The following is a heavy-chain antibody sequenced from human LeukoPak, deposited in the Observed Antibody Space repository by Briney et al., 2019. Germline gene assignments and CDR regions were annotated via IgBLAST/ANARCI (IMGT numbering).Heavy chain of an antibody. CDR1: GFTFSNYE. V-gene: IGHV3-48*03. J-gene: IGHJ4*02. Sequence: PEGSLRLSCAASGFTFSNYEMNWVRQAPGKGLYWLSYISSSGSTIYYADSVKGRFTISRDNAKNSLFLQMHSLRAEDTAIYYCARVAYNYDLDYWGQGTLVTVSS. CDR2: ISSSGSTI. D-gene: IGHD5-24*01. CDR3: ARVAYNYDLDY.